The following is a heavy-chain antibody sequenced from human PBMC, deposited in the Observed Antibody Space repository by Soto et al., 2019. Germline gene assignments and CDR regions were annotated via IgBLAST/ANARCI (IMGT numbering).Heavy chain of an antibody. CDR1: GFTFSSSG. V-gene: IGHV3-30*18. CDR3: AKEFHSWNYFDY. CDR2: ISYDGGNK. D-gene: IGHD1-20*01. J-gene: IGHJ4*02. Sequence: QVQLVESGGGVVQPGRSLRLSCAASGFTFSSSGMHWVRQAPGKGLEWVAVISYDGGNKFYADSVKGRFTISRDNFRNTLYLQMNSLRAEDTAGYDCAKEFHSWNYFDYWGQGTLVPVSS.